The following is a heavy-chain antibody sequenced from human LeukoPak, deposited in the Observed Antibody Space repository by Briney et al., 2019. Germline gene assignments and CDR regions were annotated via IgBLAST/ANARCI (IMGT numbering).Heavy chain of an antibody. CDR1: GFTFSSYA. V-gene: IGHV3-23*01. Sequence: PGGSLRLSCAASGFTFSSYAMSWLRQAPGKGLEWVSAISGSGGSTYYADSVKGRFTISRDNSKNTLYLQMNSLKAEDTAVYYCAKDPAGYYDSSGEYYFDYWGQGTLVTVSS. D-gene: IGHD3-22*01. J-gene: IGHJ4*02. CDR2: ISGSGGST. CDR3: AKDPAGYYDSSGEYYFDY.